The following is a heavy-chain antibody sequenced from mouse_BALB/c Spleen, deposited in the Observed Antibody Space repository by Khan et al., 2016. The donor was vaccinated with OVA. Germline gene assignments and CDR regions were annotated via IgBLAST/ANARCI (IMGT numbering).Heavy chain of an antibody. V-gene: IGHV1-26*01. Sequence: VRLQQSGPELVKPGASVKVSCKASGYTFTDYYMKWMKQSHGKSLEWIGDINPNNGDTFYNQKFKGKATLTVDKSSNTAYTQLNSLSSEDSAVYYCARGLFDVWWAGTTVTVSS. J-gene: IGHJ1*01. CDR2: INPNNGDT. CDR3: ARGLFDV. CDR1: GYTFTDYY.